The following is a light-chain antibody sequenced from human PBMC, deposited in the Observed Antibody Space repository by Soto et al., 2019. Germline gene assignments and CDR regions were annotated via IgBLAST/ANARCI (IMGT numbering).Light chain of an antibody. V-gene: IGKV3-11*01. J-gene: IGKJ2*01. CDR3: QLYGDSPIYT. CDR2: DAS. CDR1: QDINTY. Sequence: EVVLTQSPATLSLSPGEKATLSCRASQDINTYLGWYQQKPGQPPRLLIYDASNRASGIPARFSGSGSGTDFTLTIDTLEPEDFAIYYCQLYGDSPIYTFGQGTKLEMK.